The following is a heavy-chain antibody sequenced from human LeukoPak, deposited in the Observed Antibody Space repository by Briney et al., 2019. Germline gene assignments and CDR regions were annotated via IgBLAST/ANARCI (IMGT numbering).Heavy chain of an antibody. CDR3: AREDYYGSGTD. V-gene: IGHV1-69*06. J-gene: IGHJ4*02. CDR2: IIPIFGTA. CDR1: GGTFSSYA. D-gene: IGHD3-10*01. Sequence: SVKVSCKASGGTFSSYAVSWVRQAPGQGLEWMGGIIPIFGTANYAQKFQGRVTITADKSTSTAYMELSSLRSEDTAVYYCAREDYYGSGTDWGQGTLVTVSS.